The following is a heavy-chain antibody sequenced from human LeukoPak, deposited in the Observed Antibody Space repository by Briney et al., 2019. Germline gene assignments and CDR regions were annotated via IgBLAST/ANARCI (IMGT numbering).Heavy chain of an antibody. V-gene: IGHV3-23*01. CDR1: GFTFSSYA. Sequence: QSGGSLRLSCAASGFTFSSYAMSWVRQAPGKGLEWVSDINGRGGSTYYADSVKGRFTISRDNSKNTLYLQMNSLRAEDTAVYYCAKKYSTGLAPWGQGTLVTVSS. D-gene: IGHD1-26*01. J-gene: IGHJ5*02. CDR2: INGRGGST. CDR3: AKKYSTGLAP.